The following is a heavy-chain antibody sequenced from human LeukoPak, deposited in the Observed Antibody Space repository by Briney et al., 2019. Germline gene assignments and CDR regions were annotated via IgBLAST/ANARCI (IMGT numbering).Heavy chain of an antibody. CDR2: IYYGGST. CDR3: ARVAVVAAKGDAFDI. D-gene: IGHD2-15*01. V-gene: IGHV4-39*07. CDR1: GGSISSSTYY. J-gene: IGHJ3*02. Sequence: SETLSLTCTVSGGSISSSTYYWGWIRQPPGKGLEWIGSIYYGGSTYYNPSLKSRVTISVDTSKNQFSLKLSSVTAADTAVYYCARVAVVAAKGDAFDIWGQGTMVTVSS.